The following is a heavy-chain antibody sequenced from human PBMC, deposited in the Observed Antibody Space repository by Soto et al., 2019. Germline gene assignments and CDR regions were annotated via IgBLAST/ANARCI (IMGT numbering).Heavy chain of an antibody. V-gene: IGHV3-74*03. CDR2: MTSDGRTT. CDR3: ARAEVDY. CDR1: GFTFGNYW. J-gene: IGHJ4*02. Sequence: GGSLRLSCAASGFTFGNYWMHWVRQAPGKGPEWVSRMTSDGRTTQYADSVKGRFTVSRDNARNTLYLQMNSLRAEDTAVYYCARAEVDYWGPGTLVTVSS.